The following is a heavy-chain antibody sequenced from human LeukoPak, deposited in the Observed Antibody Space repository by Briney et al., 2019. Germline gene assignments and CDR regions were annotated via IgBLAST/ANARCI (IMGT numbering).Heavy chain of an antibody. CDR1: GYSFTSYW. V-gene: IGHV5-51*01. Sequence: GESLKISCKGSGYSFTSYWIGWVRQMPGKGLEWMGIIYPGDSDARYSPSFQGQVTISADKSISTAYLQWSSLKASDTAMYYCARLTMVRGVIIWFDPWGQGTLVTVSS. D-gene: IGHD3-10*01. CDR3: ARLTMVRGVIIWFDP. CDR2: IYPGDSDA. J-gene: IGHJ5*02.